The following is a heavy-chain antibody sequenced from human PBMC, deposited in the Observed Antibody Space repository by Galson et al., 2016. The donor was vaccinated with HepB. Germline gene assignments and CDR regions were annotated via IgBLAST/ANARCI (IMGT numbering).Heavy chain of an antibody. J-gene: IGHJ5*02. CDR3: ARGANSYFHP. CDR2: INPSGGST. Sequence: SVKVSCKASGYTFTNYFVHWVRQAPGQGLEWMGIINPSGGSTDYAQRFRGRLTMTTDTSTSTAYMEPSGLRSEDTAVYFCARGANSYFHPWGQGTLVTVSS. CDR1: GYTFTNYF. D-gene: IGHD5-18*01. V-gene: IGHV1-46*03.